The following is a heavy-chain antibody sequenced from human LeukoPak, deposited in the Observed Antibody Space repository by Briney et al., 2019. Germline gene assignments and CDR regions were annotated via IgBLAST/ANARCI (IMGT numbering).Heavy chain of an antibody. CDR2: IGTAGDT. CDR3: TRGKYYYDSSGYYDY. D-gene: IGHD3-22*01. Sequence: PGGSLRLSCAASGFTFSSYDMHWVRHATGKGLEWVSAIGTAGDTYYPGYVKGRFTISRENAKNSLYLQMNSLRAGDTAVYYCTRGKYYYDSSGYYDYWGQGTLVTVSS. V-gene: IGHV3-13*01. CDR1: GFTFSSYD. J-gene: IGHJ4*02.